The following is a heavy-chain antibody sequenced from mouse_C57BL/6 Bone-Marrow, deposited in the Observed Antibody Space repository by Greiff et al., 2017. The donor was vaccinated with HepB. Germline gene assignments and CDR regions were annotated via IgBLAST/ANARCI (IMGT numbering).Heavy chain of an antibody. V-gene: IGHV8-8*01. Sequence: QVTLKESGPGILQPSQTLSLTCSFSGFSLSTYGMGVGRIRQPSGKGLEWLGHNCWDDDKYYNPALKSRLTITKDTTKNQVFLKISNVDTADTATYYCARISKGNCDLAWFAYWGQGTLVTVSA. CDR2: NCWDDDK. CDR1: GFSLSTYGMG. CDR3: ARISKGNCDLAWFAY. J-gene: IGHJ3*01. D-gene: IGHD4-1*01.